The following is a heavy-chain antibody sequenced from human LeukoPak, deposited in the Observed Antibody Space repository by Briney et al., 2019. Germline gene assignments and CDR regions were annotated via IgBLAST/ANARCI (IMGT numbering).Heavy chain of an antibody. J-gene: IGHJ4*02. CDR1: GFTFRIYA. Sequence: GGSLRLSCAASGFTFRIYAMSWVRQAPGKGLEWVSVISDSGGSTYYADSVKGRFTISRDNSKNTLYLQMNSLRAEDTAVYYCAKVRSRGFDYWGQGTLVTVSS. D-gene: IGHD2-2*01. CDR3: AKVRSRGFDY. V-gene: IGHV3-23*01. CDR2: ISDSGGST.